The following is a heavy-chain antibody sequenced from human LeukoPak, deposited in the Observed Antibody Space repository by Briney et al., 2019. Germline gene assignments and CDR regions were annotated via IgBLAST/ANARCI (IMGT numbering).Heavy chain of an antibody. CDR1: GFTVSSYE. CDR3: AREPLGVVVVVAATGYFDY. CDR2: ISRRGSTI. Sequence: GGSLRLSCAASGFTVSSYEKNGVRQAPGKGREGVSYISRRGSTINYADSVKGRLNNYREKGKNSLYMQMNRLSPEDTAVYYCAREPLGVVVVVAATGYFDYWGQGTLVTVSS. D-gene: IGHD2-15*01. J-gene: IGHJ4*02. V-gene: IGHV3-48*03.